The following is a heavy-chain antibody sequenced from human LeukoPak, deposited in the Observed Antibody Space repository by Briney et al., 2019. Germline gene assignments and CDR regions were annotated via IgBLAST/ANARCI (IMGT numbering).Heavy chain of an antibody. CDR3: ARVASYGLGY. CDR2: INHSGST. D-gene: IGHD5-18*01. V-gene: IGHV4-34*01. J-gene: IGHJ4*02. Sequence: SETLSLTCTVSGGSISGYYWSWIRQPPGKGLEWIGEINHSGSTNYNPSLKSRVTISVDTSKNQFSLKLSSVTAADTAVYYCARVASYGLGYWGQGTLVTVSS. CDR1: GGSISGYY.